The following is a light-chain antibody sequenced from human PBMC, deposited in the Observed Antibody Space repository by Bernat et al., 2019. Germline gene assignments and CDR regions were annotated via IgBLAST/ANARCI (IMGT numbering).Light chain of an antibody. V-gene: IGLV2-8*01. J-gene: IGLJ2*01. CDR2: EVS. CDR3: RSYAGSNNSVV. Sequence: QSALTQPPSASGSPGQSVTISCTGTTSDVGGYDYVSWYQQHPGKALKRMIYEVSKRPSGVPDRFSGSKAGNTASLTVSGHQAEDEADYNCRSYAGSNNSVVFGGGTKLTVL. CDR1: TSDVGGYDY.